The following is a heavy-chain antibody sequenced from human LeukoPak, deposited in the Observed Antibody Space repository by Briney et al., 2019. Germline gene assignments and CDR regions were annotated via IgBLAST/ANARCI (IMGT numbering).Heavy chain of an antibody. V-gene: IGHV4-30-2*01. Sequence: PSETLSLTCALSGGSISSGGSSWSWIRQPPGKGLEWIGYIDHSGSTYYNPSLKSRVPISVQRSKNQFTLKVSHVTAAQPVRVSRAGGGGVDTDMVDAFDIWGQGTMVTVSS. CDR3: AGGGGVDTDMVDAFDI. J-gene: IGHJ3*02. CDR1: GGSISSGGSS. D-gene: IGHD5-18*01. CDR2: IDHSGST.